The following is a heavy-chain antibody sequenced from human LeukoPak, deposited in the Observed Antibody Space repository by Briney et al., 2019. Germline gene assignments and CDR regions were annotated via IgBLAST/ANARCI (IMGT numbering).Heavy chain of an antibody. J-gene: IGHJ4*02. Sequence: GGSLRLSCAASGFTFSNAWMSWVLQAPGKGLEWVGRIKSKTDGGTTDYAAPVKGRFTISRDDSKNTLYLQMNSLKTEDTAVYYCTTDSSRGYSYGLGFDYWGQGTLVTVSS. CDR3: TTDSSRGYSYGLGFDY. CDR1: GFTFSNAW. CDR2: IKSKTDGGTT. D-gene: IGHD5-18*01. V-gene: IGHV3-15*01.